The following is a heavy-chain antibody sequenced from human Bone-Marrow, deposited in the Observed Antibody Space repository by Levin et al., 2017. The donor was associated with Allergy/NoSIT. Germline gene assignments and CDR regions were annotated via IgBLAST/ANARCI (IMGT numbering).Heavy chain of an antibody. Sequence: ASVKVSCKASGYIFTKYTLNWIRQAPGQGLQWMGWIDTKTGKPTYGQGFTGRFVFSLDNSVGTAYLQISSLKTEDTAVFYCASGILPISRGYYASDSYYHYMDVWGKGTTVSVSS. CDR2: IDTKTGKP. D-gene: IGHD6-25*01. CDR1: GYIFTKYT. CDR3: ASGILPISRGYYASDSYYHYMDV. J-gene: IGHJ6*03. V-gene: IGHV7-4-1*02.